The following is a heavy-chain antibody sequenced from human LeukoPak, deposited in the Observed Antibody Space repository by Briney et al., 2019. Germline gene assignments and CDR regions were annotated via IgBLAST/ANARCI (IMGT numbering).Heavy chain of an antibody. V-gene: IGHV4-39*01. CDR1: GGSISSSSYY. J-gene: IGHJ6*02. CDR3: ARGGIVVALYGMDV. CDR2: IYYSGST. D-gene: IGHD3-22*01. Sequence: SETLSLTCTVSGGSISSSSYYWGWIRQPPGKGLEWIGSIYYSGSTYYNPSLKSRVTISVDTSKNQFSLKLSSVTAADTAVYYCARGGIVVALYGMDVWGQGTTVTASS.